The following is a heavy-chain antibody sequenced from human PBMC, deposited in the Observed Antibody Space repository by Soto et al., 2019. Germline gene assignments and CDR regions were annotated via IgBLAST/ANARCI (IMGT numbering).Heavy chain of an antibody. CDR2: ISGYNGNT. Sequence: VASVKVYCKASGYTISGYRITWVRQAPGQGLEWMGRISGYNGNTNYARTLRGRLTLTTDTSTSTAYMELRSLTSDDTAVYYCARDVFCGGAPACPDMDVWGQGTTVTVSS. CDR3: ARDVFCGGAPACPDMDV. CDR1: GYTISGYR. V-gene: IGHV1-18*04. D-gene: IGHD2-21*01. J-gene: IGHJ6*02.